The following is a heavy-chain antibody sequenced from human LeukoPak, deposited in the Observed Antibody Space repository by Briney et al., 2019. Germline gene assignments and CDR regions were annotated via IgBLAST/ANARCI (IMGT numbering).Heavy chain of an antibody. CDR1: GFTFSSYA. D-gene: IGHD2-15*01. Sequence: GGSLRLSCAASGFTFSSYAMSWVRQAPGKGLEWVSAISGSGGSTYYADSVKGRFTISRDNSKNTLYLQMNSLRAEDTAVYYCAKESGVVAATHDAFDIWGQGTMVTVSS. CDR2: ISGSGGST. V-gene: IGHV3-23*01. J-gene: IGHJ3*02. CDR3: AKESGVVAATHDAFDI.